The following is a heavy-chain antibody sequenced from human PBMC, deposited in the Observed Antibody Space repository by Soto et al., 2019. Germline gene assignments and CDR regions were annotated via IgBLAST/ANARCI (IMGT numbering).Heavy chain of an antibody. Sequence: SETLSLTCTVSSDSISSYYWIWIRQSPGKGLEWIGSTDYSGSTYYNPSLKSRVTISVDTSKNQFSLKLSSVTAADTAVYYCARRLVGATRYYYYYGMDVWGQGTTVTVSS. CDR1: SDSISSYY. J-gene: IGHJ6*02. V-gene: IGHV4-59*08. D-gene: IGHD1-26*01. CDR2: TDYSGST. CDR3: ARRLVGATRYYYYYGMDV.